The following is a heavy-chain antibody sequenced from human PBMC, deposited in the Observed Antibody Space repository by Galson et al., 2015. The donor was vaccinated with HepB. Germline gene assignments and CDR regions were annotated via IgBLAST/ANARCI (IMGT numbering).Heavy chain of an antibody. J-gene: IGHJ6*02. V-gene: IGHV1-18*04. Sequence: SVTVSCKASGSTFSTYGFNWVRQAPGQGLEWLGWISVYNDNTDYAQKFQGRVTMTTDTSTSSAYMELRSLRSDDTAVYYCARYSSSLYSYALDVWGQGTTVTVSS. CDR1: GSTFSTYG. CDR3: ARYSSSLYSYALDV. D-gene: IGHD6-6*01. CDR2: ISVYNDNT.